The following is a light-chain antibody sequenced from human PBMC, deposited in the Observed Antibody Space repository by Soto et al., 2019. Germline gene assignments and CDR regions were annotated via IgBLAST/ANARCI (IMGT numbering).Light chain of an antibody. Sequence: SYELTQPPSVSVAPGQTARMTCAGNDIGSKSVHWYQKRPGQAPVLVVYDDSDRPSGIPERFSGSNSGTTATLIISRVEAGHEADYFCQVWDISSDHVVFGGGTKLTVL. CDR2: DDS. J-gene: IGLJ2*01. V-gene: IGLV3-21*02. CDR3: QVWDISSDHVV. CDR1: DIGSKS.